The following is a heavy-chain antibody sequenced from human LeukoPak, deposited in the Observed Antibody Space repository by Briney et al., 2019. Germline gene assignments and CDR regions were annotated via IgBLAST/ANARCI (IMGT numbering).Heavy chain of an antibody. Sequence: GGSLRLSCAASGFTVSSNYMSWVRQAPGKGLEWVAVISYDGSNKYYADSVKGRFTISRDNSKNTLYLQMNSLRAEDTAVYYCAKGRGGDRKYYFDYWGQGTLVTVSS. CDR3: AKGRGGDRKYYFDY. J-gene: IGHJ4*02. D-gene: IGHD2-21*02. CDR1: GFTVSSNY. V-gene: IGHV3-30*18. CDR2: ISYDGSNK.